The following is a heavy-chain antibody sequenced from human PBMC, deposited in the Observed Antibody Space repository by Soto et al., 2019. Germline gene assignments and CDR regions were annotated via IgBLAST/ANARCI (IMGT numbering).Heavy chain of an antibody. CDR2: INPGGGRT. J-gene: IGHJ6*02. D-gene: IGHD2-2*01. CDR1: GGTFSSYA. V-gene: IGHV1-46*01. CDR3: ARDVSGPGATYVMDV. Sequence: GASVTVSCKASGGTFSSYAISWVRQAPGQGLQWMGIINPGGGRTAYAQKFRGRVTLTRAMSTSTVYMELTSLTYDDTAVYYCARDVSGPGATYVMDVWGQGTTVTVSS.